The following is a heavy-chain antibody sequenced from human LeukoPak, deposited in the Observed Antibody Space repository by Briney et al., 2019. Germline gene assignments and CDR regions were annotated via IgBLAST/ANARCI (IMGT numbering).Heavy chain of an antibody. V-gene: IGHV4-34*01. CDR2: INHSGST. J-gene: IGHJ5*02. Sequence: SETLSLTCAVYGGSFSGYYWSWIRHPPGKGLEWIGEINHSGSTNYNPSLKSRVTISVDTSKNQFSLKLSSVTAADTAVYYCAREGNTMVRGVIVVWFDPWGQGTLVTVSS. CDR1: GGSFSGYY. CDR3: AREGNTMVRGVIVVWFDP. D-gene: IGHD3-10*01.